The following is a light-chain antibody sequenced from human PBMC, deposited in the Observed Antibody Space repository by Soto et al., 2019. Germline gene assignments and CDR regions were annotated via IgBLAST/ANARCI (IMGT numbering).Light chain of an antibody. CDR2: RAS. Sequence: EIVLTQSPGTLRLSPGERASLSYRARHSVSSSYLTWYQQRPGQPPRLLIYRASRRASGIPDRFSASGSGTYFTLIISRLEPEDFAVYYCQQYGSSPPYTFGQGTKLEI. J-gene: IGKJ2*01. CDR3: QQYGSSPPYT. V-gene: IGKV3-20*01. CDR1: HSVSSSY.